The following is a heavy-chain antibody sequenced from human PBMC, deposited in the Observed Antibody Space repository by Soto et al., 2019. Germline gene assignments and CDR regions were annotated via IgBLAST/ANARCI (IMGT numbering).Heavy chain of an antibody. J-gene: IGHJ4*02. V-gene: IGHV1-3*01. CDR2: INAANGNT. CDR1: GYTFRSYA. Sequence: QVQLVQSGAEGKKPGASVKVSCKAYGYTFRSYAMHWVRQAPGQRLEWMGWINAANGNTKYSQKFQGRVTITRDTSATTAYMELRRLRLEDTAVYFCARDVSDYSSGWYYHDVWGQGTLVTVSS. CDR3: ARDVSDYSSGWYYHDV. D-gene: IGHD6-19*01.